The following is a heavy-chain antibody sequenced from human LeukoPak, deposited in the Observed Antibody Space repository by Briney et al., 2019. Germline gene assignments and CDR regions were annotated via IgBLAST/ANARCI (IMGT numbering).Heavy chain of an antibody. Sequence: ASVKVSCKVSGYTLTELSMHWVRQAPGKGLEWMGGFDPEDGETIYAQKFQGRVTMTEDTSTDTAYMELSSLRSEDTAVYYCARVLRYCSGGNCYSGGLGYMDVWGKGTTVTSSS. D-gene: IGHD2-15*01. J-gene: IGHJ6*03. CDR1: GYTLTELS. V-gene: IGHV1-24*01. CDR3: ARVLRYCSGGNCYSGGLGYMDV. CDR2: FDPEDGET.